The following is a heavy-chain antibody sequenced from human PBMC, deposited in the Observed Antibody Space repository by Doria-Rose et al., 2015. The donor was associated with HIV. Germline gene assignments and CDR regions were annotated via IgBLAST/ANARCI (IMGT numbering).Heavy chain of an antibody. Sequence: AETLSLTCTVSGGSISSYYWNWIRQPPGKGLEWIGYIYSSGSTHYNSSLKSRVTISIDTSKNQFSLKLSSVTAADTAVYYCARFRPSRGIYYSLNVWGKGTTVTVSS. CDR3: ARFRPSRGIYYSLNV. J-gene: IGHJ6*03. CDR2: IYSSGST. V-gene: IGHV4-4*09. D-gene: IGHD3-10*01. CDR1: GGSISSYY.